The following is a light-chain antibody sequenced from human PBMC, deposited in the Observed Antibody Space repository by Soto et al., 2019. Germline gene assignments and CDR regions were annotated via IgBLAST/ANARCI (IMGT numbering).Light chain of an antibody. CDR3: PQFATSPLT. V-gene: IGKV3-20*01. J-gene: IGKJ4*01. CDR2: GAS. Sequence: GLTKSPGTVSLSPGERATLSFRASQSLSSSYLAWYQQKPGQAPRLLIYGASSRATGIPDRFSGSGSGTDFTLTISRLEPEDFAVYYCPQFATSPLTFGGGGKVDI. CDR1: QSLSSSY.